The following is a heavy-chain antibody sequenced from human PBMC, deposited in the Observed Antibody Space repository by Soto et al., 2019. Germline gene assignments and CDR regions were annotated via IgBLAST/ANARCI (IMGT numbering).Heavy chain of an antibody. CDR3: GKVLVGATGHTDSDS. D-gene: IGHD2-15*01. CDR2: IDYNGAT. CDR1: GGSIYRSGYY. J-gene: IGHJ4*02. V-gene: IGHV4-39*01. Sequence: SETLSLTCTVSGGSIYRSGYYWGWIRQPPGRGLEWIGNIDYNGATYSSPSLKSRVTISRDTSKNQFSLKLTSVTAADTALYYCGKVLVGATGHTDSDSWGPGTLVTVSS.